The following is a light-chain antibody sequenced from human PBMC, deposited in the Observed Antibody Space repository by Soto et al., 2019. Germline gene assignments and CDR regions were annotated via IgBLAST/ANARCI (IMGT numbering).Light chain of an antibody. V-gene: IGLV2-8*01. Sequence: LKNPLSRTRLPRRFGTISCNRNNSEVGAYNYVSWYQQLPGKAPKLIIYEVSKRPSGVPDRFSGSKSGNTASLTVSGLQAEDEADYYCTSYAGTYSFFYVFGTGTKVTVL. CDR1: NSEVGAYNY. J-gene: IGLJ1*01. CDR2: EVS. CDR3: TSYAGTYSFFYV.